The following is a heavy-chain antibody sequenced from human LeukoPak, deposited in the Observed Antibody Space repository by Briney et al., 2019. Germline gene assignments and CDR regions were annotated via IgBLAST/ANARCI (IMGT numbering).Heavy chain of an antibody. J-gene: IGHJ4*02. CDR1: GFTFDDYA. V-gene: IGHV3-9*01. CDR2: ISWNSGSI. Sequence: GGSLRLSCAASGFTFDDYAMHWVRQAPGKGLEWVSGISWNSGSIGYADSVKGRFTISRDNAKNSLYLQMNSLRAEDTAVYYCARDLVGATRDYWGQGTLVTVPS. CDR3: ARDLVGATRDY. D-gene: IGHD1-26*01.